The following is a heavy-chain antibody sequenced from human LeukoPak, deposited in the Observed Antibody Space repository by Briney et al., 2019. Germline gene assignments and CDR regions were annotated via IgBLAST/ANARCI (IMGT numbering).Heavy chain of an antibody. CDR1: GFTFSSYA. CDR2: ISCDGSNK. J-gene: IGHJ4*02. CDR3: ASHRPHPVRYYFDSSGAIDY. V-gene: IGHV3-30-3*01. Sequence: PGGSLRLSCAASGFTFSSYAMHWVRQAPGKGLEWVAVISCDGSNKYYADSVKGRFTISRDNSKNTLYLQMNSLRAEDTAVYYCASHRPHPVRYYFDSSGAIDYWGQGTLVTVSS. D-gene: IGHD3-22*01.